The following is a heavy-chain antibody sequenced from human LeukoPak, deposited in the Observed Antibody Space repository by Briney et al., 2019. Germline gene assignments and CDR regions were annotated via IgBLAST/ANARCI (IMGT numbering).Heavy chain of an antibody. V-gene: IGHV3-23*01. J-gene: IGHJ4*02. CDR2: ISDSGGRT. CDR3: AKRGVVIRVILVGFHKEAYYFDS. CDR1: GITLSNYG. Sequence: GGSLRLSCAVSGITLSNYGMSWVRQAPGKGLEWVAGISDSGGRTAYADSVKGRFTISRDNPKNTLYLQMNSLRAEDTAVYFCAKRGVVIRVILVGFHKEAYYFDSWGQGALVTVSS. D-gene: IGHD3-22*01.